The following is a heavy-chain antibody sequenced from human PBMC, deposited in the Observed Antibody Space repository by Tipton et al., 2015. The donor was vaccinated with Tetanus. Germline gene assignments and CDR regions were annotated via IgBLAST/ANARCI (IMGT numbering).Heavy chain of an antibody. CDR2: IWYDGDNK. J-gene: IGHJ4*02. CDR3: ARDMMYSSSAYPPPFDH. D-gene: IGHD6-6*01. Sequence: SLRLSCAASGFTFNSYAMHWVRHIPGKGLEWVAVIWYDGDNKYYADSVKGRFTISGDNSKNIMYLQMNNLRADDTALYYCARDMMYSSSAYPPPFDHWGQGTLVTVSS. V-gene: IGHV3-33*01. CDR1: GFTFNSYA.